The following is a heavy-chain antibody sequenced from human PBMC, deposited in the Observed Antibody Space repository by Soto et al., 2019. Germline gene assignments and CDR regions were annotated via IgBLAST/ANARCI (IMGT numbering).Heavy chain of an antibody. D-gene: IGHD3-10*01. CDR1: GFSLSTTGAG. J-gene: IGHJ5*02. CDR2: LYWDGNK. V-gene: IGHV2-5*02. Sequence: QITLKESGPTLVKPTQTLTLTCTFSGFSLSTTGAGVGWIRQPPEKALEWLALLYWDGNKRYSPSLESRLTIAKDTSKTQVVLTMSNMDPVDTATYYCVSGCFPNWFDPWGQGILVIVSS. CDR3: VSGCFPNWFDP.